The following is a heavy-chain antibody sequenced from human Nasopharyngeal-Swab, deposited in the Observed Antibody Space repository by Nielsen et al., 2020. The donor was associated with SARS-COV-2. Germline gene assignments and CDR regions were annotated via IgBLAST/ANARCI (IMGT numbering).Heavy chain of an antibody. Sequence: SETLSLTCTVSGVSISSSSYYWGWIRQPPGKGLEWIGSIYYSGSTYYNPSLKSRVTISVDTSKNQFSLKLSSVTAADTAVYYCARRGSVGDYWGQGTLVTVSS. CDR3: ARRGSVGDY. CDR2: IYYSGST. CDR1: GVSISSSSYY. V-gene: IGHV4-39*01. J-gene: IGHJ4*02. D-gene: IGHD4-23*01.